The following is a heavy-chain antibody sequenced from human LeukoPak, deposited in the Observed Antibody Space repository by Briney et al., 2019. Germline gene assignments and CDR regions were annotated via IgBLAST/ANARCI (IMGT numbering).Heavy chain of an antibody. CDR1: GFLVSRNY. Sequence: PGGSLRLSCAASGFLVSRNYMSWARLAPGKGLEWVSIITSAGSTHYATSVKGRSTISRDNSKNTVYLQMNSLRAEDTAVYYCATRGLSGYYYGMDVWGQGTTVTVSS. J-gene: IGHJ6*02. D-gene: IGHD3/OR15-3a*01. V-gene: IGHV3-66*01. CDR3: ATRGLSGYYYGMDV. CDR2: ITSAGST.